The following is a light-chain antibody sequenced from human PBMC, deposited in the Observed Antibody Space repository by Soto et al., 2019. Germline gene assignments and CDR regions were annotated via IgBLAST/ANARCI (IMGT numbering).Light chain of an antibody. CDR1: QNVNNY. J-gene: IGKJ4*01. CDR3: QQRIDWPLT. V-gene: IGKV3-11*01. Sequence: EIVFTQSPATPSFSPGGRATLSCRASQNVNNYLAWYQQTPGQAPRLLIYDASTRATGIPARFSGSGSGTDFTLTISSLEPEDFAVYYCQQRIDWPLTFGGGTKVDI. CDR2: DAS.